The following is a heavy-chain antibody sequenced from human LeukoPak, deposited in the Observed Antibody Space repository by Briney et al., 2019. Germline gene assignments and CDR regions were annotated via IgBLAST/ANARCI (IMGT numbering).Heavy chain of an antibody. D-gene: IGHD2/OR15-2a*01. CDR3: AKDSAKKYDDY. V-gene: IGHV3-23*01. CDR1: GFTFSSYA. Sequence: GGSLRLSCAASGFTFSSYAMHWVRQAPGKGLEWVSGISGSDGTTYYADSVKGRFTISRDNSKNTLYLQMNGLRAEDTAVYYCAKDSAKKYDDYWGQGTLVTVSS. J-gene: IGHJ4*02. CDR2: ISGSDGTT.